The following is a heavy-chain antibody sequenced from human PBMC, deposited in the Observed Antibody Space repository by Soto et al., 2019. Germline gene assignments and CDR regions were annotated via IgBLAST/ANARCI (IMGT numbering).Heavy chain of an antibody. V-gene: IGHV4-61*01. CDR1: GGSVSSGSYY. D-gene: IGHD2-2*01. CDR3: ARLVLVPAATDNWFDP. Sequence: PSETLSLTCTVSGGSVSSGSYYWSWIRQPPGKGLEWIRYIYDSGSTNYNPSLNSRVTISVDTSKNQFSLKLSSVTSADTAVYYCARLVLVPAATDNWFDPWGQGTLVTVS. J-gene: IGHJ5*02. CDR2: IYDSGST.